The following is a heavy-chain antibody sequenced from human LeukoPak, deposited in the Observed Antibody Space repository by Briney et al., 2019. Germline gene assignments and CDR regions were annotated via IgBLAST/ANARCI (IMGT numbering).Heavy chain of an antibody. J-gene: IGHJ6*02. CDR2: ISSSGSTI. D-gene: IGHD3-16*01. V-gene: IGHV3-48*03. Sequence: GGSLRLSCAASGFTFSSYEMNWVRQAPGKGLEWVSYISSSGSTIYYADSVKGRFTISRDNAKNSLYLQMNSLRAEDTAVYYCARDIMMYALYGMDVWGQGTTVTVSS. CDR1: GFTFSSYE. CDR3: ARDIMMYALYGMDV.